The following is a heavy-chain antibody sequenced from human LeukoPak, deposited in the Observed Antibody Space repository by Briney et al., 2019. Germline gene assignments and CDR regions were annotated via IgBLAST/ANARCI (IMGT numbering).Heavy chain of an antibody. J-gene: IGHJ4*02. D-gene: IGHD2-21*02. V-gene: IGHV3-30*02. CDR3: ARAPRLVVTLFDY. CDR1: GFTFSIYG. CDR2: IQYDGRDK. Sequence: GGSLRLSCAASGFTFSIYGMHWVRQAPGKGLEWVAFIQYDGRDKYYSDSVKGRFTISRDNSKNTLYLQMNSLRAEDTAVYYCARAPRLVVTLFDYWGQGTLVTVSS.